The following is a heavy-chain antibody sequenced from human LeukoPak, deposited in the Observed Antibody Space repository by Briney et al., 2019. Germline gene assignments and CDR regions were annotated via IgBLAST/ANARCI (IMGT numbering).Heavy chain of an antibody. CDR3: ARCGGLWFGESYYDY. CDR2: IYYSGST. D-gene: IGHD3-10*01. V-gene: IGHV4-59*01. Sequence: PSETLSLTCTVSGGSISSYYWSWIRQPPGKGLEWIGYIYYSGSTNYNPSLKSRVTISVDTSKNQFSLKLSSVTAADTAVYYCARCGGLWFGESYYDYWGQGTLVTVSS. J-gene: IGHJ4*02. CDR1: GGSISSYY.